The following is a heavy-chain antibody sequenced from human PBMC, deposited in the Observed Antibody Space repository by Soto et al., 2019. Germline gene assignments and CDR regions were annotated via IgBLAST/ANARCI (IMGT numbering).Heavy chain of an antibody. CDR2: IIPIFGTA. CDR3: ARVGVYCSSTSCYSYYHGMDV. V-gene: IGHV1-69*13. D-gene: IGHD2-2*01. CDR1: GGTFSSYA. Sequence: SVKVSCKASGGTFSSYAISWVRQAPGQGLEWMGGIIPIFGTANYAQKFQGRVTITADESTSTAYMELSSLRSEDTAVYYCARVGVYCSSTSCYSYYHGMDVWGQGTTVTVSS. J-gene: IGHJ6*02.